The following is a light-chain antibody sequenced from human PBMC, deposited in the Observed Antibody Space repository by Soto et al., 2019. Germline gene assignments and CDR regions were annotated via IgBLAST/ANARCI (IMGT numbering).Light chain of an antibody. V-gene: IGKV3-15*01. CDR3: QQYNSYPWT. CDR2: GAS. Sequence: EIVLTQSPGTLSLSPWEIATLSCRAIQSVISNLAWYQQKPGQAPRLLIYGASTRATCIPARFSGSGSGTEFTLTISSLQPDDFATYYCQQYNSYPWTFGQGTKVDIK. CDR1: QSVISN. J-gene: IGKJ1*01.